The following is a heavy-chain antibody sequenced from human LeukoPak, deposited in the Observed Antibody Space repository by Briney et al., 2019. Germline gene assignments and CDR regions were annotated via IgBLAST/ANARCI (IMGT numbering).Heavy chain of an antibody. V-gene: IGHV4-34*01. CDR2: INHSGST. J-gene: IGHJ4*02. Sequence: SETLSLTCAVYGGSFSGYYWSWIRQPPGKGLEWIGEINHSGSTNYNPSLKSRVTISVDTSKNQFSLKLSSVTAADTAVYYCARAPLLRYLLLWGQGTLVTVSS. D-gene: IGHD3-9*01. CDR1: GGSFSGYY. CDR3: ARAPLLRYLLL.